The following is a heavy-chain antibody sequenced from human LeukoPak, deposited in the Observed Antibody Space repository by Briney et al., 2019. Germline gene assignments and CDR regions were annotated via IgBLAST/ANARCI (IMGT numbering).Heavy chain of an antibody. CDR3: AKDLGVVVPAAIQTGYMDV. Sequence: GGSLRLSCAASGFTFSSYGMHWVRQAPGKGLEWVAFIRYDGSNKYYADSVKGRFTISRDNSKNTLYLQMNSLRAEDTAVYYCAKDLGVVVPAAIQTGYMDVWGKGTTVTISS. CDR2: IRYDGSNK. CDR1: GFTFSSYG. D-gene: IGHD2-2*01. V-gene: IGHV3-30*02. J-gene: IGHJ6*03.